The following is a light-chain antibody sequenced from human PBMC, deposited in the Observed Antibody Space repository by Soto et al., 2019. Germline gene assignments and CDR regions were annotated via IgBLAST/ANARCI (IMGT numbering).Light chain of an antibody. CDR3: QQVNSYPWT. J-gene: IGKJ1*01. Sequence: DIPLTQSPSFLSASVGDRVTITCRASQGISGYLAWYQQTPGKAPKLLIYAASTLQSGVPSRFSGSGSWTEFTLTISSLQPEDFASYYCQQVNSYPWTFGQGTKVEIK. CDR1: QGISGY. CDR2: AAS. V-gene: IGKV1-9*01.